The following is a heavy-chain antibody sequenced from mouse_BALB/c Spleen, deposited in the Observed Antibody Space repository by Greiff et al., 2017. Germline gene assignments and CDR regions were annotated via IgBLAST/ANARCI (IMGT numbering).Heavy chain of an antibody. CDR3: ARDLGDGYYYFDY. CDR2: IWAGGST. Sequence: VQVVESGPGLVAPSQSLSITCTVSGFSLTSYGVHWVRQPPGKGLEWLGVIWAGGSTNYNSALMSRLSISKDNSKSQVFLKMNSLQTDDTAMYYCARDLGDGYYYFDYWGQGTTLTVSS. J-gene: IGHJ2*01. V-gene: IGHV2-9*02. D-gene: IGHD2-3*01. CDR1: GFSLTSYG.